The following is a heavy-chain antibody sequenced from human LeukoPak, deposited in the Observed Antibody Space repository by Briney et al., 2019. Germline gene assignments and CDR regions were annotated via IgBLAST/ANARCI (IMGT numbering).Heavy chain of an antibody. CDR1: GFTFSSYG. CDR2: ISYDGSNK. D-gene: IGHD2-8*01. Sequence: PGGSLRLSCAASGFTFSSYGMHWVRQAPGKGLEWVAVISYDGSNKYYADSVKGRFTISRDNSKNTLYLQMNSLRAEDTAVYYCAKDRGYCPNGVCYRFDYWGQGTLVTVSS. V-gene: IGHV3-30*18. J-gene: IGHJ4*02. CDR3: AKDRGYCPNGVCYRFDY.